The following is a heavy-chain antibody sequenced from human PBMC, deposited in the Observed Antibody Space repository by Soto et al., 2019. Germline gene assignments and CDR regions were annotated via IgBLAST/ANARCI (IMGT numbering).Heavy chain of an antibody. CDR1: CGSISSGGYY. D-gene: IGHD3-10*01. CDR2: IYYSGST. CDR3: ARGPVSGSYYGSGSPS. V-gene: IGHV4-31*03. Sequence: SETLSLTCTVSCGSISSGGYYWGWIRQHPGKGLEWIGYIYYSGSTYYNPSLKSRVTISVDTSKNQFSLKLSSVTAADTAVYYCARGPVSGSYYGSGSPSWGQGTLVTVSS. J-gene: IGHJ5*02.